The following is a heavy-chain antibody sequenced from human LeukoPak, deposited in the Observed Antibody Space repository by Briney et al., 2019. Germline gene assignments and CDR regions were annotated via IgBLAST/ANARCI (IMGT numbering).Heavy chain of an antibody. V-gene: IGHV4-59*12. CDR1: GGSISSYY. Sequence: SETLSLTCTVSGGSISSYYWSWIRQPPGKGLEWIGYIYYSGSTNYNPSLKSRVTISVDTSKNQFSLKLSSVTAADTAVYYCARDQVRYSSSWFDYWGQGTLVTVSS. CDR2: IYYSGST. D-gene: IGHD6-13*01. CDR3: ARDQVRYSSSWFDY. J-gene: IGHJ4*02.